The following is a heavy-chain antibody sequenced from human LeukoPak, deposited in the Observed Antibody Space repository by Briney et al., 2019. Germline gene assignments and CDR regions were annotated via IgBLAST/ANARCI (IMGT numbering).Heavy chain of an antibody. Sequence: GGSLRLSCAVSGFSFSTYSMTWVRQAPGKGLEWVASISSSSRNTYYADSVRGRFTISRDNAKNSLYLQMNSLRAEDTAVYYCARGGTFGVDIGDYWGQGTLVTVSS. J-gene: IGHJ4*02. CDR3: ARGGTFGVDIGDY. V-gene: IGHV3-21*01. D-gene: IGHD3-3*01. CDR1: GFSFSTYS. CDR2: ISSSSRNT.